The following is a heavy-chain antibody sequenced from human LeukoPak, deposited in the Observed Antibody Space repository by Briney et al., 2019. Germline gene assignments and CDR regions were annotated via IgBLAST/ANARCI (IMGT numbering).Heavy chain of an antibody. CDR3: ATSMVRPKVDY. Sequence: TSETLSLTCTVSGDSIRTSFWSWIRQPPGKGLQWIAYVHYSESANYNPSLKTRVTISLDTPKNQFSLKLSSVTAADTAVYYCATSMVRPKVDYWGQGTLVTVSS. CDR2: VHYSESA. CDR1: GDSIRTSF. V-gene: IGHV4-59*12. D-gene: IGHD5-18*01. J-gene: IGHJ4*02.